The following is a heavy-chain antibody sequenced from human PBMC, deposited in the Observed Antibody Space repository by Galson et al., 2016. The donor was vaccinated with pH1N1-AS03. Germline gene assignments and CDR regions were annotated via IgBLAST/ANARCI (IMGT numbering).Heavy chain of an antibody. D-gene: IGHD4-11*01. V-gene: IGHV3-7*03. CDR3: AKDRYSKADC. CDR2: INQDGSHK. Sequence: SLRLSCAASEITFSSSWMSWVRQAPGKGLEWVANINQDGSHKDYVDSVKGRFTISRDNAKRSLSLQMNSLRAEDTAVYYCAKDRYSKADCWGQGTLVTVSS. CDR1: EITFSSSW. J-gene: IGHJ4*02.